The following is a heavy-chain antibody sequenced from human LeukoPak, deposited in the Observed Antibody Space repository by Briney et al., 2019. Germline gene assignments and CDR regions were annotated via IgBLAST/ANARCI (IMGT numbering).Heavy chain of an antibody. J-gene: IGHJ6*02. CDR3: ARGGQQLDVGYYGMDV. Sequence: SETLSLTCTVSGGSISSYYWSWIRQPAGKGLEWIGRIYTSGSTNYNPSLKSRVTMSVGTSKNQFSLKLSSVTAADTAVYYCARGGQQLDVGYYGMDVWGQGTTVTVSS. V-gene: IGHV4-4*07. D-gene: IGHD6-13*01. CDR2: IYTSGST. CDR1: GGSISSYY.